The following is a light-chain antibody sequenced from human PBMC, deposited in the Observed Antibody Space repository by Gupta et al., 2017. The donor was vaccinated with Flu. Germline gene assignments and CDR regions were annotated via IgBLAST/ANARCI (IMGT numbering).Light chain of an antibody. J-gene: IGKJ1*01. CDR1: QRVSNNY. V-gene: IGKV3-20*01. CDR3: QQYGSSPRT. Sequence: ERATLSCRASQRVSNNYLGWYQQKPGQAPRLLIYGASSRATGIPDRFSGSGSGTDFTLTISRLEPEDFAVYYCQQYGSSPRTFGQGTKVEIK. CDR2: GAS.